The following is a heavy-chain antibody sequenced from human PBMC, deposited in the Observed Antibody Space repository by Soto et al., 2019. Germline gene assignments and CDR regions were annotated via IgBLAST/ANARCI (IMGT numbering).Heavy chain of an antibody. Sequence: QVQLVQSGAEVQKPGSSVKVSCKASGGTFSSYAISWVRQAPGQGLEWMGGIIPIFGTANYAQKFQGRVTITADESTSTAYMELSSLRSEDTAVYYCARTSGGIAAAGRNNWFDPWGQGTLVTVSS. CDR1: GGTFSSYA. CDR3: ARTSGGIAAAGRNNWFDP. D-gene: IGHD6-13*01. CDR2: IIPIFGTA. J-gene: IGHJ5*02. V-gene: IGHV1-69*01.